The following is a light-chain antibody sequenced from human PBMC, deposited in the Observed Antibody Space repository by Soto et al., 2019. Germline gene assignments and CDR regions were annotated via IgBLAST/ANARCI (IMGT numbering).Light chain of an antibody. Sequence: SPGTLSLSPGERATLSCRASQSVSSSYLAWYQQKPGQAPRLLIYGASSRATGIPDRFGGSGSGTDLTLTISRLEPEDFAVYYCQQYGSSPPKITFGQGTRLEIK. V-gene: IGKV3-20*01. CDR3: QQYGSSPPKIT. CDR2: GAS. CDR1: QSVSSSY. J-gene: IGKJ5*01.